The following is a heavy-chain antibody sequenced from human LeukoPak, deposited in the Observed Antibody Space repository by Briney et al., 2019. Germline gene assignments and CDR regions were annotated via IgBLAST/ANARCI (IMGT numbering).Heavy chain of an antibody. CDR3: ARGGYSSGWWN. J-gene: IGHJ4*02. V-gene: IGHV4-34*01. D-gene: IGHD6-19*01. CDR1: GGSFSGYY. Sequence: SETLSLTCAVYGGSFSGYYWSWIRQPPGKGLEWIGEINHSGSTNYNPSLKSRVTISVDTSKNQFSLKLSSVTAADTAVYHCARGGYSSGWWNWGQGTLVTVSS. CDR2: INHSGST.